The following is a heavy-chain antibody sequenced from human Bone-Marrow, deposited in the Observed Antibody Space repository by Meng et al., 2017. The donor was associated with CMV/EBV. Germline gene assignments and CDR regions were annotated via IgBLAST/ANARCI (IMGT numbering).Heavy chain of an antibody. CDR1: GFTFSSYA. CDR3: AKDLGYPNWNYLGYYYYGMDV. D-gene: IGHD1-7*01. Sequence: LSLTCAASGFTFSSYAMHWVRQAPGKGLEWVAVISYDGSNKYYADSVKGRFTISRDNSKNTLYLQMNSLRAEDTAVYYCAKDLGYPNWNYLGYYYYGMDVWGQGTTVTVSS. CDR2: ISYDGSNK. V-gene: IGHV3-30-3*01. J-gene: IGHJ6*02.